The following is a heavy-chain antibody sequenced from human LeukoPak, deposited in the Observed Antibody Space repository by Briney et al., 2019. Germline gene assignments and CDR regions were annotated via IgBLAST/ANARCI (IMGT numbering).Heavy chain of an antibody. J-gene: IGHJ4*02. CDR1: GFTFSSYG. CDR3: AKSYYYGTSGPDKYAFDF. CDR2: ISDSGGST. Sequence: QPGGSLRLSCAASGFTFSSYGMSWVRQAPGKGLEWVSPISDSGGSTNYADSVKGRFIISRDNSNSTLYLQMNSLRAEDTAVYYCAKSYYYGTSGPDKYAFDFWGQGTLVTVSS. D-gene: IGHD3-22*01. V-gene: IGHV3-23*01.